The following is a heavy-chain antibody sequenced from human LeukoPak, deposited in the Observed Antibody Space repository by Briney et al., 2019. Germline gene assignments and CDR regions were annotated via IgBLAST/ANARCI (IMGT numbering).Heavy chain of an antibody. V-gene: IGHV3-30-3*01. Sequence: GRSLRLSCAASGFTFSSYAMHWVRQAPGKGLEWVAVISYDGSNKYYADSVKGRFTISRDNSKNTLYLQMNSLRAEDTAVYYCAKDFFSNTAASVSTDAFDIWGQGTMVTVSS. CDR1: GFTFSSYA. J-gene: IGHJ3*02. D-gene: IGHD2-2*01. CDR2: ISYDGSNK. CDR3: AKDFFSNTAASVSTDAFDI.